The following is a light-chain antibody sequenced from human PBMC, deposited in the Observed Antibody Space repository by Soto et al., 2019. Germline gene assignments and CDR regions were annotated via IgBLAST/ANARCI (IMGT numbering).Light chain of an antibody. CDR2: GAS. CDR3: QQYNNWPIT. J-gene: IGKJ5*01. CDR1: QSVSSY. V-gene: IGKV3-15*01. Sequence: EIVLTQSPDTLSLSPGERATLSCRASQSVSSYLAWYQQKSGQPPRLLIYGASTRATGIPARFSGSGSGTEFTLTISSLQSEDFEVYYCQQYNNWPITFGQGTRL.